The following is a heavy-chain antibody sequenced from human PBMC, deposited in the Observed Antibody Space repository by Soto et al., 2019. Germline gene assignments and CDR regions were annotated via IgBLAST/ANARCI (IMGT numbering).Heavy chain of an antibody. CDR3: ARDKGSSTVVSGISQEGYFDS. CDR1: GFTFSIFG. V-gene: IGHV3-33*01. J-gene: IGHJ4*02. D-gene: IGHD6-19*01. CDR2: IWYDGSNA. Sequence: QVQLVESGGGVVQPGRSLRLSCAASGFTFSIFGMHWVRQAPGKGLEWAAIIWYDGSNAYYADSVRGRFTISRDNSKNTVYLQMNSVRVEDTAVYYCARDKGSSTVVSGISQEGYFDSWGQGTVVTVSS.